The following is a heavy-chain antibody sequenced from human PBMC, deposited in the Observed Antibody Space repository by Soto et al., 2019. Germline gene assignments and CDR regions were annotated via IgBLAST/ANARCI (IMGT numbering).Heavy chain of an antibody. J-gene: IGHJ4*02. Sequence: QVQLVESGGGVVQPGRSLRLSCAASGFTFSCYGMHWVRQAPGKGLEWVAVIWYDGSNKYYADSVKGRFTISRDNSKNTLYLQMNSLRAEDTAVYYCARSVVATPYYFDYWGQGTLVTVSS. V-gene: IGHV3-33*01. D-gene: IGHD5-12*01. CDR3: ARSVVATPYYFDY. CDR2: IWYDGSNK. CDR1: GFTFSCYG.